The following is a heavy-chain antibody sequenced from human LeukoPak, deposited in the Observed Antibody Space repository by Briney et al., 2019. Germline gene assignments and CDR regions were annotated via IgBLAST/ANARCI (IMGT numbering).Heavy chain of an antibody. CDR2: ISGNSGKT. CDR1: GYTFSTYG. J-gene: IGHJ5*02. D-gene: IGHD1-26*01. CDR3: ARNAGSYFEFAP. V-gene: IGHV1-18*01. Sequence: ASVTVSCKTSGYTFSTYGLSWVRQAPGQGLEWMGWISGNSGKTHYAQKFQDRVTLTTDTSSTTAFMELRSLRSDDTAMYYCARNAGSYFEFAPWGQGTLVTVSS.